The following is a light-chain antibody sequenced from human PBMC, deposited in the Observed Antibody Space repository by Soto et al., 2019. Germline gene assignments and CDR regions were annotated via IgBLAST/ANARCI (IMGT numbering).Light chain of an antibody. Sequence: VLTQSPATLSLSPGDTAVLSCRASQNIGNYFAWYQHKPGLPPRLLVYDSSNRAAGAPARFSGSGSGPESTLTIAALQAEDFGTSYCQLRTNWPAEFSFGPGTRVDL. J-gene: IGKJ3*01. CDR1: QNIGNY. CDR3: QLRTNWPAEFS. CDR2: DSS. V-gene: IGKV3-11*01.